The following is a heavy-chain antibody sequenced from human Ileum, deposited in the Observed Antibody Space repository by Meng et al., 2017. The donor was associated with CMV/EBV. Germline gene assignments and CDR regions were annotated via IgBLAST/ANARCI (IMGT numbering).Heavy chain of an antibody. CDR3: AYRQWFSNNWNVGWFDP. CDR1: LTTNQVG. Sequence: LTTNQVGVGWLSQPTGKALECLALIYWDDDKRYNPSLRNRLTITKDTSKNQVVLTMTNMDPVDTGTYYCAYRQWFSNNWNVGWFDPWGQGTLVTVSS. CDR2: IYWDDDK. V-gene: IGHV2-5*02. J-gene: IGHJ5*02. D-gene: IGHD1-1*01.